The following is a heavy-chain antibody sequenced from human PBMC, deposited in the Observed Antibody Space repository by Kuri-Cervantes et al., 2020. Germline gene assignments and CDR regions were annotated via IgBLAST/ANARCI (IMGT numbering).Heavy chain of an antibody. CDR3: ARGVALYYFDY. Sequence: SVKVSCKASEGPFSSSTISWVRQAPGQGLEWMGGIIPIFGATNYAQKFQGRVTISTDESTNTAYMELSSLRSEDTAVYYCARGVALYYFDYWGQGTLVTVSS. V-gene: IGHV1-69*05. J-gene: IGHJ4*02. CDR1: EGPFSSST. D-gene: IGHD5-12*01. CDR2: IIPIFGAT.